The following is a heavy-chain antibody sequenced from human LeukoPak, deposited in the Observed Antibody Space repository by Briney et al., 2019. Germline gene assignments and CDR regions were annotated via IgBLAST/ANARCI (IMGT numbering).Heavy chain of an antibody. J-gene: IGHJ4*02. CDR2: VSGSSGYI. CDR3: ARDLRVGANQVYYFDY. D-gene: IGHD1-26*01. CDR1: GFTFSSYN. V-gene: IGHV3-21*01. Sequence: GGSLRLSCAASGFTFSSYNMNWVRQASGNGLEWVSSVSGSSGYIYYADSVKGRFTISRDNAKNSLYLQMNSLRAEDTAVYYCARDLRVGANQVYYFDYWGQGTLVTVSS.